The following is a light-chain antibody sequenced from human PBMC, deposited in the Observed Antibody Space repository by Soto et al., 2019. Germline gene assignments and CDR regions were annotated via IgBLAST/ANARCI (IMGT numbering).Light chain of an antibody. Sequence: DILMTPSPTSLASSGGDRVTITCRASQNFRSYLNWYQQIPGKAPNLLIYATSILQTGVPSRFSGSGTGTDFTLTINGLQPEDFATYYCQQGYTTRWTFGQGTKVEIK. CDR1: QNFRSY. CDR3: QQGYTTRWT. CDR2: ATS. J-gene: IGKJ1*01. V-gene: IGKV1-39*01.